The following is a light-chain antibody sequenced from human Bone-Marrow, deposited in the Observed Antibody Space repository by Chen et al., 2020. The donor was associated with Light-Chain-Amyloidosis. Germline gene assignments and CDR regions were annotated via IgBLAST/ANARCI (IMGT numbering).Light chain of an antibody. CDR1: SIDVGGDNH. J-gene: IGLJ1*01. CDR3: SSYTITNTLV. CDR2: EVT. Sequence: QSARTNPASGSGSPGQSITISCTGTSIDVGGDNHVSWYHQHPDKAPKLMIYEVTIRPSWVPDRFSGSTSDHAASLTISGLQTEDEADYFCSSYTITNTLVFGSGTRVTVL. V-gene: IGLV2-14*01.